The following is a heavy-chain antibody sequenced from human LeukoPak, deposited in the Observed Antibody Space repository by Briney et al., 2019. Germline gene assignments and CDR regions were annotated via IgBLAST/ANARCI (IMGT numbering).Heavy chain of an antibody. CDR1: GGSISSSSYY. D-gene: IGHD6-13*01. V-gene: IGHV4-61*01. Sequence: KPSETLSLTCTVSGGSISSSSYYWNWIRQPPGKGLEWIGYVHYGGSTNYNPSLKSRVTISVDTSKNQFSLKLSSVTAADSAVYYCATAGYSRSRFDYWGQGTLVTVSS. CDR3: ATAGYSRSRFDY. CDR2: VHYGGST. J-gene: IGHJ4*02.